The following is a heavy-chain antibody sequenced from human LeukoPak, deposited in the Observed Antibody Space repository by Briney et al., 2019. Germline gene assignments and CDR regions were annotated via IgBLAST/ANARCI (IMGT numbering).Heavy chain of an antibody. V-gene: IGHV3-21*01. D-gene: IGHD2-21*02. Sequence: GGSLRLSCAASGFTFSTYSMNWVRQAPGKGLEWVSSISSSGSHKYYADSVKGRFTTSRDNAENSLSLQMNSLRAEDAAVYYCARERDTEDFDYWGQGTLVTVSS. CDR1: GFTFSTYS. CDR3: ARERDTEDFDY. CDR2: ISSSGSHK. J-gene: IGHJ4*02.